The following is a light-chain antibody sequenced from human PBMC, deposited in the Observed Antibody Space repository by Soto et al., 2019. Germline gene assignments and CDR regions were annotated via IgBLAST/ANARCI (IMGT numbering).Light chain of an antibody. V-gene: IGKV2-30*02. CDR3: LVGTHGVT. J-gene: IGKJ5*01. Sequence: VLMTQSPLSLPVTLGQPASISCRSSQSLVHSDGRTYVSWFQQWPGQSPRRLIYMVSNRDSGVPDRFSGGGSATDFTLKISRVEAEDVGIYYCLVGTHGVTFGQGTRLEIK. CDR1: QSLVHSDGRTY. CDR2: MVS.